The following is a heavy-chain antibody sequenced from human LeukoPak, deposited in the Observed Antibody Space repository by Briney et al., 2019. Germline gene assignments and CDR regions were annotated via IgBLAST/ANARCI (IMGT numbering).Heavy chain of an antibody. CDR2: ISSSSSYI. J-gene: IGHJ4*02. Sequence: GGSLRLSCAASGFTFSSYSMNWVRQAPGKGLGWVSSISSSSSYIYYADSVKGRFTISRDNAKNSLYLQMNSLRAEDTAVYYCARDGGYCSSTSCYILFDYWGQGTLVTVSS. CDR3: ARDGGYCSSTSCYILFDY. D-gene: IGHD2-2*02. CDR1: GFTFSSYS. V-gene: IGHV3-21*01.